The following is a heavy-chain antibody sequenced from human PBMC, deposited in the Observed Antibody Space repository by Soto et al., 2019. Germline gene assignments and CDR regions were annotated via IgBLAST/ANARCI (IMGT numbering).Heavy chain of an antibody. CDR2: INDXSXE. CDR1: GFSFSAHG. Sequence: QVQLVESGGGVVRPGTSLRLSCAATGFSFSAHGMHWVRQAPGKGLEWLAVINDXSXEGYADSVRGRFTISRDNARNXXXXXXXXXXXXXXXXXXXXXXXXXXXXXXXHWGQGTLVTVSS. CDR3: XXXXXXXXXXXXH. J-gene: IGHJ5*02. V-gene: IGHV3-33*01.